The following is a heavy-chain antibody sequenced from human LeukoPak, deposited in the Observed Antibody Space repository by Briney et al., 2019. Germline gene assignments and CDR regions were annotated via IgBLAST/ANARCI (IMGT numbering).Heavy chain of an antibody. CDR3: ARGLGYYYGSAGGY. CDR2: INYSGVT. Sequence: SQTLSLTCTASGGSSSNGGYSWNWIRQYPGRGLECIRYINYSGVTYYNPSLRSRVTMSVDTSKNQFSLKLSSVTAADTAVYYCARGLGYYYGSAGGYWGQGILVTVSS. V-gene: IGHV4-31*03. CDR1: GGSSSNGGYS. J-gene: IGHJ4*02. D-gene: IGHD3-10*01.